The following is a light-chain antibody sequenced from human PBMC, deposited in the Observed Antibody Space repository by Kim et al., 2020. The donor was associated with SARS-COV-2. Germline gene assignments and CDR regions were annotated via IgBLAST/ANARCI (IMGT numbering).Light chain of an antibody. CDR2: DAS. CDR1: QSVSSY. Sequence: EVVLTQSPATLSLSPGERATLSCRASQSVSSYLAWYQQRPGQAPRLLVYDASNRATGIPDRFSGGGSGTDFTLTISSLEPEDFAVYYCQQRSSWPLTLGGGTKLEIK. CDR3: QQRSSWPLT. J-gene: IGKJ4*01. V-gene: IGKV3-11*01.